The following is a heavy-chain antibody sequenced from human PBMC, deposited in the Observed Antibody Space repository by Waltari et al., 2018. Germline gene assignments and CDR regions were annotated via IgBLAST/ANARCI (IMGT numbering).Heavy chain of an antibody. CDR3: ARVSGGVRTFFDY. D-gene: IGHD3-10*01. V-gene: IGHV3-21*01. J-gene: IGHJ4*02. Sequence: EVQLVESGGGLVKPGGSLRLSCAASGFPFSSYSMNWVRQAPGKGLEWVSSISSSSSYIYYADSVKGRFTISRDNAKNSLYLQMNSLRAEDTAVYYCARVSGGVRTFFDYWGQGTLVTVSS. CDR2: ISSSSSYI. CDR1: GFPFSSYS.